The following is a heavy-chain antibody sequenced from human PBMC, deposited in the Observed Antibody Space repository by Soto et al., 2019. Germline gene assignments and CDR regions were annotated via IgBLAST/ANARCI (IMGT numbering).Heavy chain of an antibody. D-gene: IGHD3-10*01. CDR3: ARDSSHGSGSYYKNDY. J-gene: IGHJ4*02. Sequence: ASVKVSCKASGYTFTSYGISWERQAPGQGLEWMGWISAYNGNTNYAQKLQGRVTMTTDTSTSTAYMELRSLRSDDTAVYYCARDSSHGSGSYYKNDYWGQGTLVTVSS. V-gene: IGHV1-18*01. CDR1: GYTFTSYG. CDR2: ISAYNGNT.